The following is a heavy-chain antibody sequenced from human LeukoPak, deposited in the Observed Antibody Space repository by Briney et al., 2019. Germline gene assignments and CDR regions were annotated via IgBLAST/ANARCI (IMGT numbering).Heavy chain of an antibody. CDR2: ISSSSSYI. J-gene: IGHJ4*02. D-gene: IGHD3-10*01. CDR1: GFTFSDYY. CDR3: ARVTMVRGVKTFDY. Sequence: GGSLRLSCAASGFTFSDYYMSWIRQAPGKGLEWVSSISSSSSYIYYADSVKGRFTISRDNAKNSLYLQMNSLRAEDTAVYYCARVTMVRGVKTFDYWGQGTLVTVSS. V-gene: IGHV3-11*06.